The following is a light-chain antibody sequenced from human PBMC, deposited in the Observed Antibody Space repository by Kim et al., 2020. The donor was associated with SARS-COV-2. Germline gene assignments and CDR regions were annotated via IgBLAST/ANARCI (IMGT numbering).Light chain of an antibody. CDR2: SYN. J-gene: IGLJ1*01. CDR1: SSNIGGNT. V-gene: IGLV1-44*01. Sequence: QSVLTQPPSASGTPGQRVSIPCSGSSSNIGGNTVYWYQQVPGTAPKVLMYSYNPRPSGVPDRFSGSKSGTSASLAITGLQSEDEADYYCATWDDNLKAYVFGTGTKVTVL. CDR3: ATWDDNLKAYV.